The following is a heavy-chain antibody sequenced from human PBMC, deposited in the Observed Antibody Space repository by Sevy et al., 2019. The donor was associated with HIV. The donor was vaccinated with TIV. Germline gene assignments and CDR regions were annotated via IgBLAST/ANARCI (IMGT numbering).Heavy chain of an antibody. Sequence: GGSLRLSCPASGFTFSSYGMHWVRQAPGKGLDWVTVISYDGSNKYYADSVKGRFTISRDNSKNTLYLQMNSLRVEDTAVYYCAKGGQWLVRDWFDPWGQGTLVTVSS. J-gene: IGHJ5*02. CDR1: GFTFSSYG. V-gene: IGHV3-30*18. CDR3: AKGGQWLVRDWFDP. D-gene: IGHD6-19*01. CDR2: ISYDGSNK.